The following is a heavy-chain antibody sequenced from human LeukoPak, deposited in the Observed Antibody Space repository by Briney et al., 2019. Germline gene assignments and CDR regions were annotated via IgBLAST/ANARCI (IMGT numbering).Heavy chain of an antibody. CDR3: AREYCSSTSCYWHLDY. CDR1: GFTFSSYW. CDR2: IKQDGSEK. D-gene: IGHD2-2*01. J-gene: IGHJ4*02. V-gene: IGHV3-7*01. Sequence: PGGSLRLSCAASGFTFSSYWMSWVRQAPGKGLEWVANIKQDGSEKYYVDSVKGRFTISRDNAKNSLYLQLNSLRAEDTAVYYCAREYCSSTSCYWHLDYWGQGTLVTVSS.